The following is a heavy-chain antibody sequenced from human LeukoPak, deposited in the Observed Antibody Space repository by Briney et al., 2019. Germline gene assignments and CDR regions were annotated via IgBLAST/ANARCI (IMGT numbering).Heavy chain of an antibody. V-gene: IGHV3-23*01. J-gene: IGHJ4*02. Sequence: GGSLRLSCAASGFTFSSYAMSWVRQAPGKGLEWVSAISGSGGSTYYADSVKGRFTISRDNSKNTLYLQMNSLRAEDTAVYYCAKEGTYYYDSSGYLFLDPYYFDYWGQGTLVTVSS. CDR3: AKEGTYYYDSSGYLFLDPYYFDY. CDR1: GFTFSSYA. D-gene: IGHD3-22*01. CDR2: ISGSGGST.